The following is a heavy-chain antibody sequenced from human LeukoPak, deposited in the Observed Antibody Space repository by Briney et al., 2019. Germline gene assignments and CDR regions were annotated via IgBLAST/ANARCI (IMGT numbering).Heavy chain of an antibody. Sequence: GGSLRLSCAASGFTFSSYAMTWVRHAPGKGLEWVSAISGSGGSTYYADSVKGRFTISRDNSKNTLYLQMSSLRAEDTAVYYCAKVLITSTSYGFDYWGQGTLVTVSS. CDR1: GFTFSSYA. V-gene: IGHV3-23*01. D-gene: IGHD5-18*01. CDR2: ISGSGGST. J-gene: IGHJ4*02. CDR3: AKVLITSTSYGFDY.